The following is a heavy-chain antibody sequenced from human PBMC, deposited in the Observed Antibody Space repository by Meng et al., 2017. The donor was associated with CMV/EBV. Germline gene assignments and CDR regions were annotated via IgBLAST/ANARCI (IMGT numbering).Heavy chain of an antibody. D-gene: IGHD2-2*01. J-gene: IGHJ6*02. Sequence: GGFLRLSCAASGFTFSSYGMHWVRQAPGKGLEWVAVIWYDGSNKYYADSVKGRFTISRDNSKNTLYLQMNSLRAEDTAVYYCAKGSRLPEGIYYYGMDVWGQGTTVTVSS. V-gene: IGHV3-33*06. CDR1: GFTFSSYG. CDR2: IWYDGSNK. CDR3: AKGSRLPEGIYYYGMDV.